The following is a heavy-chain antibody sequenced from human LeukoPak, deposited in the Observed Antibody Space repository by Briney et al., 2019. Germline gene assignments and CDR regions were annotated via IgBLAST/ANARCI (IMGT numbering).Heavy chain of an antibody. D-gene: IGHD3-22*01. CDR1: GGTFSSYA. J-gene: IGHJ4*02. CDR3: ARGSVYYYDSSGYSRYYFDY. Sequence: VASVKVSCKAYGGTFSSYAISWVRQAPGQGLEWMGGIIPIFGTANYAQKFQGRVTITADKSTSTAYMELSSLRSDDTAVYYCARGSVYYYDSSGYSRYYFDYWGQGTLVTVSS. V-gene: IGHV1-69*06. CDR2: IIPIFGTA.